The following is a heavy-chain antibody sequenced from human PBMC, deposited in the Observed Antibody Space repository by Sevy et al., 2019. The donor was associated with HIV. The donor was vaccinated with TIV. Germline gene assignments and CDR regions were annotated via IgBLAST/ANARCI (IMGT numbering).Heavy chain of an antibody. D-gene: IGHD6-13*01. CDR2: INQGGSER. CDR1: GFTFSAYW. J-gene: IGHJ5*02. V-gene: IGHV3-7*01. Sequence: GGSLRLSCAASGFTFSAYWMHWVRQAPGKGLEWGANINQGGSERYYLDSVKGRFTISRDNAKNSLFLQMNSLRAEDTAVYYCARALAAAASSWGQGALVTVSS. CDR3: ARALAAAASS.